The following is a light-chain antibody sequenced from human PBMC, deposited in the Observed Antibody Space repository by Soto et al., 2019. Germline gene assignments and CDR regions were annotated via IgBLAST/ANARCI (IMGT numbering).Light chain of an antibody. J-gene: IGKJ1*01. V-gene: IGKV3-20*01. Sequence: EIVLTQSPGTLSLSPGERATLSCGASQSASNSYLAWYQQKPGQAPRLLIYGASSRATGIPDRFIGSGSGTDFTLTISRLEPEDFAVYYCQQYGSSPQTFGQGTKVENK. CDR3: QQYGSSPQT. CDR2: GAS. CDR1: QSASNSY.